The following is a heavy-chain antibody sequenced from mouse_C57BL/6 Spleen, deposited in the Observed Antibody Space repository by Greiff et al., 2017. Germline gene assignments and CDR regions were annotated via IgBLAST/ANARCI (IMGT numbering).Heavy chain of an antibody. J-gene: IGHJ3*01. CDR1: GYTFTSYW. CDR2: IHPSDSDT. Sequence: QVQLKQPGAELVKPGASVKVSCKASGYTFTSYWMHWVKQRPGQGLEWIGRIHPSDSDTNYNQKFKGKARVTVDKSSSTAYMQLSSLTSEDSAVYYCAIEGYGSWFAYWGQGTLVTVSA. CDR3: AIEGYGSWFAY. V-gene: IGHV1-74*01. D-gene: IGHD1-1*01.